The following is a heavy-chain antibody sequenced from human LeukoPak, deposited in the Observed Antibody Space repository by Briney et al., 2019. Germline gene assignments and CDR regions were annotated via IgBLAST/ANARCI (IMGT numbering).Heavy chain of an antibody. CDR1: GGTFSSYA. V-gene: IGHV1-69*06. D-gene: IGHD2-2*01. CDR2: IIPIFGTA. Sequence: GASVKVSCKASGGTFSSYAISWVRQAPGQGLEWMGGIIPIFGTANYAQKFQGRVTITADKSTSTAYMELSSLRSEGTAVYYCARDVVVPAALDYWGQGTLVTVSS. CDR3: ARDVVVPAALDY. J-gene: IGHJ4*02.